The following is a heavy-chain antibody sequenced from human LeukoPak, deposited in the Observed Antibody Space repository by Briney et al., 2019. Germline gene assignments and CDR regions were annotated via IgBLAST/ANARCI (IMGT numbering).Heavy chain of an antibody. Sequence: ASVKVSCKASGYTFTSYAMNWVRQAPGQGPEWMGWINPNSGGTNYAQEFQGRVTMTRDTSISTAYMELSRLRSDDTAVYYCARDHDDSSGYSYDSWFDPWGQGTLVTVSS. CDR2: INPNSGGT. J-gene: IGHJ5*02. D-gene: IGHD3-22*01. CDR1: GYTFTSYA. CDR3: ARDHDDSSGYSYDSWFDP. V-gene: IGHV1-2*02.